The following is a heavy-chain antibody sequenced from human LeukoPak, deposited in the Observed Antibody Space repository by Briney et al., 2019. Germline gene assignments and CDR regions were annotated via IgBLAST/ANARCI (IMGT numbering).Heavy chain of an antibody. Sequence: GRSLRLSCAASGFTFSSYGMHWVRQAPGKGLEWVAVISYDGSNKYYADSVKGRFTISRDNSKNTLYLQMNSLRAEDTAVYYCAKRGGNGVLWFGELDYWGQGTLVTVSS. D-gene: IGHD3-10*01. CDR1: GFTFSSYG. V-gene: IGHV3-30*18. CDR2: ISYDGSNK. CDR3: AKRGGNGVLWFGELDY. J-gene: IGHJ4*02.